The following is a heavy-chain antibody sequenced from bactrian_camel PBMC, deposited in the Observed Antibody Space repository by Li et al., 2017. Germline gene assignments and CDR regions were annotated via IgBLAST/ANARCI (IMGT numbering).Heavy chain of an antibody. J-gene: IGHJ6*01. V-gene: IGHV3-2*01. Sequence: VQLVESGGGSVQAGGSLRLSCVASETTRCLAWFRQFPGKGLEWVSSIYSDGSNTYYADSVRGRFTMFRDNRKNTLYLQMNSLKPEDTAVYYCASEWHLPEEYGLGTWAFGYWGQGTQVTVS. D-gene: IGHD5*01. CDR3: ASEWHLPEEYGLGTWAFGY. CDR1: ETTRC. CDR2: IYSDGSNT.